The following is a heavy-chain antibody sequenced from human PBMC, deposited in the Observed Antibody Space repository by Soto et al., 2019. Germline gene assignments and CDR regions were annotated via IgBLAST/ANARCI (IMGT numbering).Heavy chain of an antibody. V-gene: IGHV3-21*01. Sequence: GGSLRLSCGASGFIFSTYSMKWVRQAPGKGLEWVSSISSGSSYIYYADSVKGRFTISRDNAKNSLYLQMNSLRAEDTAVYYCARVLSSSSLNYYYYMDVWGKGTTVTVSS. CDR1: GFIFSTYS. D-gene: IGHD6-6*01. CDR3: ARVLSSSSLNYYYYMDV. CDR2: ISSGSSYI. J-gene: IGHJ6*03.